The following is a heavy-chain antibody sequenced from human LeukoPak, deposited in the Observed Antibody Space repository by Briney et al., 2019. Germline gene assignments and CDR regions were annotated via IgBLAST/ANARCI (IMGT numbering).Heavy chain of an antibody. CDR2: ISYDGSNK. CDR3: AKDSLVGYSYGLGYGMDV. Sequence: GGSLRLSCAASGFTFSSYGMHWVRQAPGKGLGWVAVISYDGSNKYYADSVKGRFTISRDNSKNTLYLQMNSLRAEDTAVYYCAKDSLVGYSYGLGYGMDVWGQGTTVTVSS. CDR1: GFTFSSYG. D-gene: IGHD5-18*01. J-gene: IGHJ6*02. V-gene: IGHV3-30*18.